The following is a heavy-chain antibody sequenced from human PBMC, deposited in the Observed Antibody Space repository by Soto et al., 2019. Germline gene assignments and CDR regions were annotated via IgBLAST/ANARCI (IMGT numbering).Heavy chain of an antibody. CDR2: IIPILGLA. CDR1: GGTFSSYT. V-gene: IGHV1-69*02. Sequence: SVKVSCKASGGTFSSYTIGWVRQAPGQGLEWMGRIIPILGLANYAQKFQGRVTITADKSTSTAYMELSSLRSEDTAVYYCARVNCSGGSCSYYFDYWGQGTLVTV. J-gene: IGHJ4*02. D-gene: IGHD2-15*01. CDR3: ARVNCSGGSCSYYFDY.